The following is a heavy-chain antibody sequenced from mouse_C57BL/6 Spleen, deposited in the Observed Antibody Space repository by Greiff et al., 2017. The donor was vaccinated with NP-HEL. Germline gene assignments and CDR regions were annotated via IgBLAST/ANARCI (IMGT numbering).Heavy chain of an antibody. J-gene: IGHJ3*01. CDR3: ARSALGKGTWFAY. CDR2: IDPEDGET. Sequence: EVQLQQSGAELVKPGAPVKLSCTASGFNIKDYYMHWVKQRTEQGLEWIGRIDPEDGETTYAPKFQGKATIPADTSSNTAYLQLSSLTSEDTAVYYCARSALGKGTWFAYWGQGTLVTVSA. CDR1: GFNIKDYY. V-gene: IGHV14-2*01. D-gene: IGHD6-1*01.